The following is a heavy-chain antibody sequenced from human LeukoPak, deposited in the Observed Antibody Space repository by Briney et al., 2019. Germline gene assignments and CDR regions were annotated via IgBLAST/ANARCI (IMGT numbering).Heavy chain of an antibody. Sequence: GGSLRLSCAASGFPFNGYWMDWVRQAPGKGMEWVANINQDGSTQYYAASVKGRFTISRDNAKSSLYLQMNILRAEDTAVYYCSRSLDYLGQGALVTVSS. V-gene: IGHV3-7*01. CDR3: SRSLDY. J-gene: IGHJ4*02. CDR2: INQDGSTQ. CDR1: GFPFNGYW.